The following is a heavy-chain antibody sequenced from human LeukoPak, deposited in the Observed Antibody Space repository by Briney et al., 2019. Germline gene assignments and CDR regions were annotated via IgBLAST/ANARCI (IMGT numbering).Heavy chain of an antibody. CDR2: IYYSGST. D-gene: IGHD6-19*01. V-gene: IGHV4-61*01. J-gene: IGHJ4*02. CDR1: GGSVGSGSYY. Sequence: SETLSLTCTVSGGSVGSGSYYWSWIRQPPGKGLEWIGYIYYSGSTNYNPSLKSRVTISVDTSKNQFSLKLSSVTAADTAVYYCAREYGSSGWYVYFDYWGQGTLVTVSS. CDR3: AREYGSSGWYVYFDY.